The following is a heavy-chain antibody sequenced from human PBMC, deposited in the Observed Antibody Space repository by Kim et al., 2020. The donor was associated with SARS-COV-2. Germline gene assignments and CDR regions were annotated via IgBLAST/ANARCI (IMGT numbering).Heavy chain of an antibody. CDR3: AREVNYDFWSGYYPPDY. D-gene: IGHD3-3*01. CDR1: GFTFSSYG. V-gene: IGHV3-33*01. J-gene: IGHJ4*02. CDR2: IWYDGSNK. Sequence: GGSLRLSCAASGFTFSSYGMHWVRQAPGKGLEWVAVIWYDGSNKYYADSVKGRFTISRDNSKNTLYLQMNSLRAEDTAVYYCAREVNYDFWSGYYPPDYWGQGTLVTVSS.